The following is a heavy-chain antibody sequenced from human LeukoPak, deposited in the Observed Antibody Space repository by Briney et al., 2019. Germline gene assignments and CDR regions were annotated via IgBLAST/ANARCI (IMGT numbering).Heavy chain of an antibody. J-gene: IGHJ4*02. Sequence: SETLSLTCTVSGGSISSSSYYWGWIRQPPGKGLEWIGSIYYSGSTYYNPSLKSRVTISVDTSKNQFSLKLSSVTAADTAVYYCARGWGGYCSSTSCYMPSYYFDYWGQGTLVTVSS. D-gene: IGHD2-2*02. CDR3: ARGWGGYCSSTSCYMPSYYFDY. CDR1: GGSISSSSYY. V-gene: IGHV4-39*07. CDR2: IYYSGST.